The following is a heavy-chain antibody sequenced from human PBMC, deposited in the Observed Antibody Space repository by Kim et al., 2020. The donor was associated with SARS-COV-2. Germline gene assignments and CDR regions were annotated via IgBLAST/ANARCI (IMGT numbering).Heavy chain of an antibody. Sequence: SETLSLTCTVSGGSISSYYWSWIRQPPGKGLEWIGYIYYSGSTNYNPSLKSRVTISVDTSKNQFSLKLSSVTAADTAVYYCASSRQQLVPLFWRADAFDIWGQGTMVTVSS. CDR1: GGSISSYY. CDR3: ASSRQQLVPLFWRADAFDI. CDR2: IYYSGST. J-gene: IGHJ3*02. D-gene: IGHD6-13*01. V-gene: IGHV4-59*13.